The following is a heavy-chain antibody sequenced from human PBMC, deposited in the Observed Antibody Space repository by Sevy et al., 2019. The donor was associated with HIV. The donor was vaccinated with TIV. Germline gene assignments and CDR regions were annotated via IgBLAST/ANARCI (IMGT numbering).Heavy chain of an antibody. CDR3: ARGGPDVVVVAATHRIPLPFDY. Sequence: SEILSLTCAVYGGSFSGYYWSWIRQPPGKGLEWIGEINHSGSTNYNPSLKSQVTISVDTSKNQFSLKLGSVTAADTAVYYCARGGPDVVVVAATHRIPLPFDYWGQGTLVTVSS. V-gene: IGHV4-34*01. CDR1: GGSFSGYY. CDR2: INHSGST. D-gene: IGHD2-15*01. J-gene: IGHJ4*02.